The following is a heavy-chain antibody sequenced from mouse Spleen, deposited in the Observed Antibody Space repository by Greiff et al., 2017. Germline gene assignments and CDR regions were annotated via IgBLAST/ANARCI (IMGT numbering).Heavy chain of an antibody. CDR1: GYAFSSSW. Sequence: QVQLQQSGPELVKPGASVKISCKASGYAFSSSWMNWVKQRPGQGLEWIGRIYPGDGDTNYNGKFKGKATLTADKSSSTAYMQLSSLTSEDSAVYFCAREELGLFDYWGQGTTLTVSS. D-gene: IGHD4-1*01. CDR3: AREELGLFDY. J-gene: IGHJ2*01. V-gene: IGHV1-82*01. CDR2: IYPGDGDT.